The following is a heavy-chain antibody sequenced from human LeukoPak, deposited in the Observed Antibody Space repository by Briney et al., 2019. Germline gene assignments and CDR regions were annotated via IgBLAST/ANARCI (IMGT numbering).Heavy chain of an antibody. CDR2: ISTYNGHT. D-gene: IGHD3-22*01. V-gene: IGHV1-18*01. Sequence: ASVKVSCKASGYTFSSYALSWVRQAPGQGLEWMGWISTYNGHTNYAQKLQGRVTMTTDTSTSTAYMELRSLRSDDTAVYYCARIGLYYYDSSGYFGHNWFDPWGQGTLVTVSS. J-gene: IGHJ5*02. CDR1: GYTFSSYA. CDR3: ARIGLYYYDSSGYFGHNWFDP.